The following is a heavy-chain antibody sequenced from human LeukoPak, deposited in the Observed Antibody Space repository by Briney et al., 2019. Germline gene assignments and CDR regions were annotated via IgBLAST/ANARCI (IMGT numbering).Heavy chain of an antibody. CDR2: IKQDGSEK. V-gene: IGHV3-7*01. Sequence: GGSLRLSCAASGFTFSSYWMSWVRQAPGKGLEWVANIKQDGSEKYYVDSVKGRFTTSRDNAKNSLYLQMNSLRAEDTAVYYCAREQYGDYFDYWGQGTLVTVSS. J-gene: IGHJ4*02. D-gene: IGHD4-17*01. CDR1: GFTFSSYW. CDR3: AREQYGDYFDY.